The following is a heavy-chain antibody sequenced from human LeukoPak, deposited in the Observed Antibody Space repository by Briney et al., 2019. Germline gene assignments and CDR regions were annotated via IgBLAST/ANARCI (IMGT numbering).Heavy chain of an antibody. D-gene: IGHD6-13*01. CDR2: INSDGSAT. CDR1: GFSFTNYW. J-gene: IGHJ4*02. Sequence: GGSLRLSCAASGFSFTNYWMHWVRQAPGKGLVWVSHINSDGSATRYADSVKGRFTISRDNAMNTLYLQMNSLRAEDTAVYYCAKARGAAAGTSSYFDYWGQGTLVTVSS. V-gene: IGHV3-74*01. CDR3: AKARGAAAGTSSYFDY.